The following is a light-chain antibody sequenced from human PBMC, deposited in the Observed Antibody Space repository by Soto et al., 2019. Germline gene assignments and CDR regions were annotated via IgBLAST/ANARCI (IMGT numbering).Light chain of an antibody. J-gene: IGKJ5*01. CDR2: DAS. CDR3: QQYNSGPPIT. CDR1: QSVSSS. Sequence: EVVLTPSPATLSLSPGDRATLSCRASQSVSSSLAWYQQKPGQAPRLLIFDASTRATGIPDRFSGSGSGTDFTLTISSLQSEDFAVYYCQQYNSGPPITFGQGTRLENK. V-gene: IGKV3-11*01.